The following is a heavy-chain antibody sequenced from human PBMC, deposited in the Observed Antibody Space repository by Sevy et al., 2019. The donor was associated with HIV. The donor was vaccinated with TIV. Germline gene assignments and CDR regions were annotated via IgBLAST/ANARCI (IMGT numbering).Heavy chain of an antibody. V-gene: IGHV1-2*06. D-gene: IGHD2-2*01. J-gene: IGHJ4*02. CDR3: ARYCSSTSCYAPPFDY. Sequence: ASVKVSCKASGYTFTDYYMHWVRQAPGQGLEWMGRINPKSGGTNYAQKFQGRVTMTRDTSISTAYMELSRLRSDDTAVYYGARYCSSTSCYAPPFDYWGQGTLVTVSS. CDR2: INPKSGGT. CDR1: GYTFTDYY.